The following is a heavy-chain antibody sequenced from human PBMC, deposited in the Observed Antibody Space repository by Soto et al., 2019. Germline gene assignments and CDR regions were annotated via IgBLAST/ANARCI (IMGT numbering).Heavy chain of an antibody. Sequence: QVQLVESGGGVVQPGTSLRVSCVGSGFTFRSYVIHWVRQAPGKGLEWVALTSYDGSDKYYDDSVRGGFTISRDNSRNTVDLQMDSLRLEDTALYYFARWGTTGGLDVWGQGTLVSVSS. CDR1: GFTFRSYV. V-gene: IGHV3-30*19. J-gene: IGHJ1*01. CDR3: ARWGTTGGLDV. D-gene: IGHD3-16*01. CDR2: TSYDGSDK.